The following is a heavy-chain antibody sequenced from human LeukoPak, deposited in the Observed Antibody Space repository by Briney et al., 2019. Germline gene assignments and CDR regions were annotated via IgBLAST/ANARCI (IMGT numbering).Heavy chain of an antibody. CDR3: ARGYGDG. CDR1: GFTFSSYY. CDR2: INSDGSNT. J-gene: IGHJ4*02. D-gene: IGHD4-17*01. V-gene: IGHV3-74*01. Sequence: SGGSLRLSCAASGFTFSSYYIHWVRQAPGKGLVWVSRINSDGSNTGYADSVKSRFTISRDNAKNTLYLQMNSLRAEDTAVYYCARGYGDGWGQGTLVTVSS.